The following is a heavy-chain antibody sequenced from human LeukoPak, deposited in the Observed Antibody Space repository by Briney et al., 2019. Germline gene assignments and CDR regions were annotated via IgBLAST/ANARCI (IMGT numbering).Heavy chain of an antibody. Sequence: GESLKISCKGSGYSFTSYWIGWVRQMPGKGLEWMGIIYPGDSDTRYRPSFQGQVTISADKSISTAYLQWSSLKASDTAMYYCARSPRTDPLLHMGYRTTVVIFSDAFDFWGQGTMVTVSS. CDR1: GYSFTSYW. CDR2: IYPGDSDT. D-gene: IGHD4-23*01. J-gene: IGHJ3*01. CDR3: ARSPRTDPLLHMGYRTTVVIFSDAFDF. V-gene: IGHV5-51*01.